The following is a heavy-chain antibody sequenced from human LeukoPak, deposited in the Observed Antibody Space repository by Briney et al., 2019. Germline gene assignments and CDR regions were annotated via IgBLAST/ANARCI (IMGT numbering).Heavy chain of an antibody. J-gene: IGHJ5*02. V-gene: IGHV4-61*02. CDR1: GGFISSGGYY. CDR3: ARTSTVTTAFDI. Sequence: SETLPLTCSVSGGFISSGGYYWSWLRQPAGKGLEWIGRIYTGGSTNYNPSLKSRVTMSVDTSKNQFSLKLTSVTAADTAVYYCARTSTVTTAFDIWGQGTLVTVSS. CDR2: IYTGGST. D-gene: IGHD4-11*01.